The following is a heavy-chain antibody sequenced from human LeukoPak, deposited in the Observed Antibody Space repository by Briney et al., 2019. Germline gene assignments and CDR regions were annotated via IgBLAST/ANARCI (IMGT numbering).Heavy chain of an antibody. D-gene: IGHD5-12*01. CDR2: ISPSGGST. J-gene: IGHJ6*03. V-gene: IGHV1-46*01. Sequence: ASVKVSCKAFGYTFTGYWMHWVRQAPGQGPEWMGVISPSGGSTIYAQKFQGRVTITRNTSISTAYMELSSLRSEDTAVYYCARGLSGIVATQGGYYYYYYMDVWGKGTTVTVSS. CDR3: ARGLSGIVATQGGYYYYYYMDV. CDR1: GYTFTGYW.